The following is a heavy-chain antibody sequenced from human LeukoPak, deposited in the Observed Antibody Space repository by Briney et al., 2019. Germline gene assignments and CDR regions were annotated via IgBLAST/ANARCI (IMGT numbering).Heavy chain of an antibody. V-gene: IGHV4-59*01. CDR3: ARGAHYFDY. CDR1: VGSISTYY. J-gene: IGHJ4*02. Sequence: PSETLSLTCTVSVGSISTYYWTWIRQPPGRGLEWVGYIYYSGTTNYNPSLKSRATISLDTSKNQFSLKLSSVTAADPAVYYCARGAHYFDYWGQGALVTVSS. CDR2: IYYSGTT.